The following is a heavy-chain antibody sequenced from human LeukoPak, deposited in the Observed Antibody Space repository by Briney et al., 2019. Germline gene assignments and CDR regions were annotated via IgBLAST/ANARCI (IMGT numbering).Heavy chain of an antibody. Sequence: GGSLRLSCAASGFTFSSYGMHWVRQAPGKGLEWVAVISYDGSNKYYADSVKGRFTISRDNSKNTLYLQMNSLRAEDTAVYYCATQDEWELQAGGYYFDYWGQGTLVTVSS. CDR2: ISYDGSNK. V-gene: IGHV3-30*03. J-gene: IGHJ4*02. D-gene: IGHD1-26*01. CDR1: GFTFSSYG. CDR3: ATQDEWELQAGGYYFDY.